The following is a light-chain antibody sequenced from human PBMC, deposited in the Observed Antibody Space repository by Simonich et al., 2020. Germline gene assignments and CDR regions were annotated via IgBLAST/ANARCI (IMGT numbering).Light chain of an antibody. CDR2: EGS. Sequence: QSALTQPASVSGSPGQSITISCTGTSNDVGSYNLVSWYQKHPGKAPNLMIYEGSKRPSGVSNRFAGSKSGNTASLTISGLQAEDEADYYGCSYAGSSTVVFGGGTKLTVL. J-gene: IGLJ2*01. CDR1: SNDVGSYNL. V-gene: IGLV2-23*01. CDR3: CSYAGSSTVV.